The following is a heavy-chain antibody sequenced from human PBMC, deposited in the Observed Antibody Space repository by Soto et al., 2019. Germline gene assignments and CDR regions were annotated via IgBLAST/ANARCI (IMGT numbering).Heavy chain of an antibody. Sequence: PSETLSLTCTVSSGSVSTYYWSWIRQPAGKGLEWIGRIFINENTNYNPSLRSRVTMSVDTSKGQFSLNLTSVTAADTAVYFCARSGGSYNFDSWGQGILVTVSS. CDR3: ARSGGSYNFDS. CDR1: SGSVSTYY. V-gene: IGHV4-4*07. CDR2: IFINENT. D-gene: IGHD1-26*01. J-gene: IGHJ4*02.